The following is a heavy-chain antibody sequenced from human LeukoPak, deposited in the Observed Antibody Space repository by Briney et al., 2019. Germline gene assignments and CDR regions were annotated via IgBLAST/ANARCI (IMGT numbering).Heavy chain of an antibody. V-gene: IGHV3-21*04. Sequence: GGSLRLSCAASGFTFSIYSMNWVRQAPGKGLEWVSSISSSSSYIYYADSVKGRFTISRDNAKNSLYLQMNSLRSEDTAVYYCARGFLMVRGVRPLDYWGQGTLVTVSS. CDR3: ARGFLMVRGVRPLDY. D-gene: IGHD3-10*01. J-gene: IGHJ4*02. CDR1: GFTFSIYS. CDR2: ISSSSSYI.